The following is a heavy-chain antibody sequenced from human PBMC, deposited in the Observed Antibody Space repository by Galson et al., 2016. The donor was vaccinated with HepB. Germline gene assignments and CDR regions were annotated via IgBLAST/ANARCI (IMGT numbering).Heavy chain of an antibody. CDR3: ARAKDCSTTVCSLVFGYFHY. CDR2: ISHDGNNK. Sequence: SLRLSCAVSGFTFSSYEMNWVRQAPGKGLEWVAVISHDGNNKYYADSVKGRFNISRDSSKNTLYLQMDSLRVEDSAVYFCARAKDCSTTVCSLVFGYFHYCGHGTLVTVSS. D-gene: IGHD2-2*01. V-gene: IGHV3-30-3*01. J-gene: IGHJ4*01. CDR1: GFTFSSYE.